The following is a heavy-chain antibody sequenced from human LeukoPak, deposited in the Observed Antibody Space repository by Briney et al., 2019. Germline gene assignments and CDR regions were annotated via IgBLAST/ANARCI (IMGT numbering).Heavy chain of an antibody. V-gene: IGHV4-39*07. D-gene: IGHD1-7*01. CDR2: LSYSGSA. J-gene: IGHJ4*02. CDR1: DGSISSSIYY. CDR3: ARFQSGTILVN. Sequence: PSETLSLTCTVSDGSISSSIYYWGWIRQPPGKGLEWIGTLSYSGSAYYNPSLKSRVTISGDTSKTPISLNLNSVTAADTAVYYCARFQSGTILVNWGQGILVTV.